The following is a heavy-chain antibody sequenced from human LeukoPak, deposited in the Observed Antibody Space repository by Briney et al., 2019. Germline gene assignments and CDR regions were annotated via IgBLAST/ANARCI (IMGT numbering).Heavy chain of an antibody. V-gene: IGHV3-53*01. Sequence: GGSLRLSCAASGFTVDSNYLSWVRQAPGKGLEWVSTIYTGGNTYYAASVKGRFTISRDFSKNTVFLHMNSLRAEDTAMNYCARGDDSGYYDYFDYWGQGALVTVSS. CDR2: IYTGGNT. CDR3: ARGDDSGYYDYFDY. J-gene: IGHJ4*02. D-gene: IGHD3-22*01. CDR1: GFTVDSNY.